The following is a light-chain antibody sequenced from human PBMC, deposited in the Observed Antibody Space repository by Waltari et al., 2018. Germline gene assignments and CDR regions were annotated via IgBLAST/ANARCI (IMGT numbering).Light chain of an antibody. CDR2: GAS. Sequence: NVLTQSPGTLSLSPGDRATLSCRASQSVSNNYLAGYQHQPGQAPRLLIYGASSRATGIPDRFSGSGSGTDFTLTISRLEPEDSAVYFCHLYGSARTFGGGTKVEIK. CDR1: QSVSNNY. V-gene: IGKV3-20*01. CDR3: HLYGSART. J-gene: IGKJ4*01.